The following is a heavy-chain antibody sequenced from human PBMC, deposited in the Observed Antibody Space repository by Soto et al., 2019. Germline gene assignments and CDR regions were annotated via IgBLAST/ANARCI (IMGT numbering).Heavy chain of an antibody. J-gene: IGHJ4*02. D-gene: IGHD5-18*01. Sequence: GGSLRLSCAASGFTFSSYDMHWVRQATGKGLEWVSAIGTAGDTYYPGSVKGRFTISRENAKNSLYLQMNSLRAGDTAVYYCARAVGYSYGYRGKPQYYFDYWGQGTLVTVSS. CDR1: GFTFSSYD. V-gene: IGHV3-13*01. CDR3: ARAVGYSYGYRGKPQYYFDY. CDR2: IGTAGDT.